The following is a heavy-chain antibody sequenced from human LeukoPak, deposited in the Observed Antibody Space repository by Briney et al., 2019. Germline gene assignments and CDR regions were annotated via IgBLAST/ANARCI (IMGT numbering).Heavy chain of an antibody. V-gene: IGHV3-33*01. CDR3: ARDVDTSSHSSQLDP. CDR2: IQSDGSKQ. D-gene: IGHD5-18*01. J-gene: IGHJ5*02. CDR1: GFTFSTFG. Sequence: GGSLRLSCATAGFTFSTFGRHWVRQTPGKGLEWAAAIQSDGSKQYYGDSVKGRFTISRDSSKNTVYLQMNSLRDEDTAVYYCARDVDTSSHSSQLDPWGQGTLVTVSS.